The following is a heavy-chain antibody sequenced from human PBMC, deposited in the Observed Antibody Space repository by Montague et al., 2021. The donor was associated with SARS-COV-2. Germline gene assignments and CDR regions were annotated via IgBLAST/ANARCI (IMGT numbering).Heavy chain of an antibody. CDR2: ISGDDDVT. CDR1: GFTSSSYA. Sequence: SLRLSCAASGFTSSSYAMTWVRHTPGKGLEWVSSISGDDDVTYHADSVRGRFTISRDNAKNSLYLQMNSLRAEDTAVYYCAATSGDIVVVVAAYYGMDVWGQGPTVTVSS. V-gene: IGHV3-23*01. D-gene: IGHD2-15*01. CDR3: AATSGDIVVVVAAYYGMDV. J-gene: IGHJ6*02.